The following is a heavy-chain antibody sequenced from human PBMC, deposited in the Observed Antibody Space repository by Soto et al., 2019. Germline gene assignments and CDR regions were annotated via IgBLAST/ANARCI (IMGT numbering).Heavy chain of an antibody. J-gene: IGHJ3*01. D-gene: IGHD2-21*02. CDR1: GLTFNSYA. CDR2: VDGSGFTS. V-gene: IGHV3-23*01. CDR3: AKALGLYCGGDCFDAFDV. Sequence: EVQLLESGGGLVQPGGSLRLSCAASGLTFNSYAMTWVLQAPGRGLEWVSGVDGSGFTSYHADSVKGRFTISRDNSKNTLYLHMNSLRAEDTAVYYCAKALGLYCGGDCFDAFDVWGQGAMVSVSS.